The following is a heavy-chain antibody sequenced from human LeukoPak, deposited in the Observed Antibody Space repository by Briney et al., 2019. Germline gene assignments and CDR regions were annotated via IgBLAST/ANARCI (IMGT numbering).Heavy chain of an antibody. CDR2: IYYSGST. D-gene: IGHD2-2*02. V-gene: IGHV4-39*07. CDR1: GGSISSSSYY. Sequence: SETLSLTCTVSGGSISSSSYYWGWIRQPPGKGLEWIGSIYYSGSTYYNPSLKSRVTISVDTSKNQFSLKLSSVTAADTAVYYCARDARYCSSTSCYTAGQFDYWGQGTLVTVSS. J-gene: IGHJ4*02. CDR3: ARDARYCSSTSCYTAGQFDY.